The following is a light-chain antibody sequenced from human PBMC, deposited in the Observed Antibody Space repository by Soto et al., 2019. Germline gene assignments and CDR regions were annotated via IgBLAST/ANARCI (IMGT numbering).Light chain of an antibody. V-gene: IGKV3-20*01. J-gene: IGKJ2*01. CDR1: ESVSSTY. CDR3: QQYET. CDR2: GTS. Sequence: EIVLTQSPGTLSLSPGERATLSCRASESVSSTYLAWYQQKPGQAPRLLIYGTSSRATGIPDRFSGSGSGTDFTLTINRLEPKDFAVYYCQQYETFAQGTKLEIK.